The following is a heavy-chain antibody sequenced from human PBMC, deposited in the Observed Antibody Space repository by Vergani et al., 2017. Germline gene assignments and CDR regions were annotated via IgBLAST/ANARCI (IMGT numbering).Heavy chain of an antibody. CDR2: ISYDGSNK. V-gene: IGHV3-30-3*01. J-gene: IGHJ4*02. Sequence: VQLVESGGGVVQPGRSLRLSCAASGFTFSSYAMHWVRQAPGKGLEWVAVISYDGSNKYYADSVKGRFTISRDNSKNTLYLQMNSLRAEDTAVYYCARGWEYYSSGWYIRGSSYFDYWGQGTLVTVSS. CDR3: ARGWEYYSSGWYIRGSSYFDY. CDR1: GFTFSSYA. D-gene: IGHD6-19*01.